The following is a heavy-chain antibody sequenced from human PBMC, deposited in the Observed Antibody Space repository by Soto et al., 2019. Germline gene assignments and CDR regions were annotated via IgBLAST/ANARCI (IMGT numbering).Heavy chain of an antibody. V-gene: IGHV1-18*01. CDR3: ARDSRPYSSGPYYYGMDV. Sequence: GASVKVSCKASGYTFTSYGISWVRQAPGQGLEWMGWISAYNGNTNYAQKLQGRVTMTTDTSTSTAYMELSSLRSEDTAVYYCARDSRPYSSGPYYYGMDVWGQGTTVTGS. CDR1: GYTFTSYG. D-gene: IGHD6-19*01. J-gene: IGHJ6*02. CDR2: ISAYNGNT.